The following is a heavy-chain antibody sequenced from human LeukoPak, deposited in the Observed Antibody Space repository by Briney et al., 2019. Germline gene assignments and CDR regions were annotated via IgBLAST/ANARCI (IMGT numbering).Heavy chain of an antibody. J-gene: IGHJ4*02. CDR2: IKQDGSEK. V-gene: IGHV3-7*01. D-gene: IGHD3-16*01. CDR1: GFTFSSYW. Sequence: PGGSLRLSCAASGFTFSSYWMSWVRQAPGKGPEWVANIKQDGSEKYYVDSVKGRFTISRDNAKNSLYLQMNSLRAEDTAVYYCARDRGGVTPRFDYWGQGTLVTVSS. CDR3: ARDRGGVTPRFDY.